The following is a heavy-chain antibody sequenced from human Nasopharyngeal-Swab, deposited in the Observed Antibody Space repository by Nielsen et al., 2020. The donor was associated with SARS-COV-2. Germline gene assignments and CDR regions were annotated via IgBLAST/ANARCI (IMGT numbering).Heavy chain of an antibody. Sequence: RQAPGKGLEWIGSIYYSGSTYYNPSLKSRVTISVDTSKNQFSLKLSSVTAADTAVYYCARQETGGYQYYFDYWGQGTLVTSPQ. J-gene: IGHJ4*02. V-gene: IGHV4-39*01. CDR2: IYYSGST. D-gene: IGHD5-12*01. CDR3: ARQETGGYQYYFDY.